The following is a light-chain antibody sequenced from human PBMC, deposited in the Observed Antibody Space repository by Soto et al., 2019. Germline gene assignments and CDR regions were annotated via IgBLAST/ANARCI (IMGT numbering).Light chain of an antibody. CDR3: QSYDSSLSGFYV. CDR1: SSNIGAGYD. V-gene: IGLV1-40*01. CDR2: ANN. J-gene: IGLJ1*01. Sequence: QSVLTQPPSVSGAPGQRVTISCTGSSSNIGAGYDVHWYQQLPGTAPKLLIYANNNRPSGVPDRFSGSKSGTSASLAITGLQAEDVADYYCQSYDSSLSGFYVFGTGTKVTVL.